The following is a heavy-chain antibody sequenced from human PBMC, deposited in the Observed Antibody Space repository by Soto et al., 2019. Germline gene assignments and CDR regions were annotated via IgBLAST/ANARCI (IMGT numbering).Heavy chain of an antibody. CDR1: GFTFSSYA. Sequence: PGVSLRLSCAASGFTFSSYAMSWVRQAPGKGLEWVSAISGSGGSTYYADSVKGRFTISRDNSKNTLYLQMNSLRAEDTAVYYCAKRETAPTIFGVVPGNSLLYYGMDVWGQGTAVTVSS. V-gene: IGHV3-23*01. D-gene: IGHD3-3*01. CDR2: ISGSGGST. CDR3: AKRETAPTIFGVVPGNSLLYYGMDV. J-gene: IGHJ6*02.